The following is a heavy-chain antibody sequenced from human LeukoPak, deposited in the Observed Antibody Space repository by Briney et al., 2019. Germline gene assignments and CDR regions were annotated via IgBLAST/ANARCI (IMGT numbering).Heavy chain of an antibody. CDR1: GYSISSSYY. Sequence: PSETLSLTCAVSGYSISSSYYWGWIRQPPEKGLEWIGSIHHSGSTYYNPSFKSRVTISVDTSRNQFSLKLRSVTAADTAVYYCARGVTSISRGSYGYWGQGTLVTVSS. D-gene: IGHD3-16*01. V-gene: IGHV4-38-2*01. CDR3: ARGVTSISRGSYGY. CDR2: IHHSGST. J-gene: IGHJ4*02.